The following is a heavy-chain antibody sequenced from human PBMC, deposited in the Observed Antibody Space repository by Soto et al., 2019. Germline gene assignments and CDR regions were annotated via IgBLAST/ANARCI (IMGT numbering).Heavy chain of an antibody. CDR2: IYHSGST. CDR1: GGSISSGGYS. V-gene: IGHV4-30-2*01. J-gene: IGHJ4*02. D-gene: IGHD6-19*01. CDR3: ARGAQQWLVSF. Sequence: PSETLSLTCAVSGGSISSGGYSWSWIRQPPGKGLEWIGYIYHSGSTYYNPSLKSRVTISVDKSKNQFSLKLSSVTAADTAVYYCARGAQQWLVSFWGQGTLVTVSS.